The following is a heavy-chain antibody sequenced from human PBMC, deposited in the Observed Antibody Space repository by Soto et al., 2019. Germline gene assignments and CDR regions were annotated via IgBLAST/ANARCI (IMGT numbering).Heavy chain of an antibody. CDR1: GYAFTSYD. CDR2: ISVYNGNT. CDR3: ARAHKGMGTVVTRYEFDI. J-gene: IGHJ3*02. Sequence: QVQLVQSGAEVKKPGASVTVYCKASGYAFTSYDISWVRQAPGQGLEWMGWISVYNGNTNYAQKLRGRVTMTTATSASTAYMELRSLRHDDTAVYYFARAHKGMGTVVTRYEFDIWGRGTMVTVSS. V-gene: IGHV1-18*04. D-gene: IGHD2-21*02.